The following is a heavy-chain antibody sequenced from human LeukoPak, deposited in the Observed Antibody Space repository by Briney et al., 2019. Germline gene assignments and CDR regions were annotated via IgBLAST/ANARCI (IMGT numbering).Heavy chain of an antibody. CDR2: INHSGST. D-gene: IGHD6-19*01. CDR1: GGSFSGYY. Sequence: SETLSLTCAVYGGSFSGYYWSWIRQPPGKGLEWIGEINHSGSTNYNPSLKSRVTISVDTSKNQFSLKLSSMTAADTAVYYCARGRIAVAGTYYYYYYGMDVWGKGTTVTVSS. V-gene: IGHV4-34*01. J-gene: IGHJ6*04. CDR3: ARGRIAVAGTYYYYYYGMDV.